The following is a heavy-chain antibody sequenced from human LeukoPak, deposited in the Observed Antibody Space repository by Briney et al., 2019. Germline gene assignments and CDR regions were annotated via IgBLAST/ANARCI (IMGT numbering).Heavy chain of an antibody. CDR2: ITDSGSTI. J-gene: IGHJ6*02. CDR1: GFTFRDYN. D-gene: IGHD3-9*01. V-gene: IGHV3-11*01. CDR3: ARSIGLTGGGVDV. Sequence: GGSLRLSCAASGFTFRDYNMNWVRQAPGKGLEWVLYITDSGSTIHYADSVNGRFTISRDNAKNSLYLQMNSLRAEDSAVYYCARSIGLTGGGVDVWGRGTTVTVSS.